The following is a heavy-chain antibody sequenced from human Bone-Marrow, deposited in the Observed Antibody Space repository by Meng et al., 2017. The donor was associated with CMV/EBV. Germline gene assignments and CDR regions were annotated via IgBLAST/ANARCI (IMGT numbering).Heavy chain of an antibody. Sequence: GESLKISCAASGFTFSSYDMHWVRQATGKGLEWVSAIGTAGDTYYPGSVKGRFTISRENAKNSLYLQMNSLRAGDTAVYYCAISSVVVVAADFDYWGRGTLVTVSS. CDR3: AISSVVVVAADFDY. CDR1: GFTFSSYD. D-gene: IGHD2-15*01. V-gene: IGHV3-13*01. J-gene: IGHJ4*02. CDR2: IGTAGDT.